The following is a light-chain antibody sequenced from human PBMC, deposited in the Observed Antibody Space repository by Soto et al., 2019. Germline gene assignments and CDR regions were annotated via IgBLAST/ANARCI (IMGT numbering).Light chain of an antibody. J-gene: IGLJ1*01. CDR2: ADN. CDR1: SSNIGSNT. CDR3: QSFDNGLLAYV. V-gene: IGLV1-44*01. Sequence: QSVLTQPPSASGTPGQRVAISCSGSSSNIGSNTVNWYQQFPETAPKLLIYADNSRPSGVPDRFSASKSGTSASLAIAGLQAEDEGDYYCQSFDNGLLAYVFGTGTKVTVL.